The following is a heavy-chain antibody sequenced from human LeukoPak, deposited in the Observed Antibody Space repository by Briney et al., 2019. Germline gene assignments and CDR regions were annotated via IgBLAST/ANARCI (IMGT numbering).Heavy chain of an antibody. Sequence: SETLSLTCTVSGGSISSYYWSWIRQPPGKGLEWIGSIYHSGSTYYNPSLKSRATISADTSKNQFSLKLSSVTAADTAVYYCARGSPHYYDSSGYYSNWGQGTLVTVSS. D-gene: IGHD3-22*01. CDR1: GGSISSYY. J-gene: IGHJ4*02. CDR2: IYHSGST. V-gene: IGHV4-59*01. CDR3: ARGSPHYYDSSGYYSN.